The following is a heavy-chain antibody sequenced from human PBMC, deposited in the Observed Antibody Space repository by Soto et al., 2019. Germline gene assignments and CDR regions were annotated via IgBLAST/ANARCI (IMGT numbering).Heavy chain of an antibody. D-gene: IGHD3-10*01. Sequence: QVQLQESGPGLVKPSETLSLTCSVSGGSIRNYYWNWIRQPAGKGLEWIGRIYTSGNSDYNPSLKSRVTMSADTSKNQLSLRLSSVTAEDSAVYYCARLWFGKPPGYLDYWGQGIRVTISS. CDR3: ARLWFGKPPGYLDY. V-gene: IGHV4-4*07. J-gene: IGHJ4*02. CDR2: IYTSGNS. CDR1: GGSIRNYY.